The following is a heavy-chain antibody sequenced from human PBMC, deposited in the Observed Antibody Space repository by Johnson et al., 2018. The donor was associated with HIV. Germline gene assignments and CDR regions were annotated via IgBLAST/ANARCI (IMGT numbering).Heavy chain of an antibody. CDR3: ARGPPWGWELRRDAFDI. CDR2: INWNGGSI. Sequence: VQLVESGGGVVRPGGSLRLSCAASGFNFDDYAMSWVRQVPGKGLEGVSGINWNGGSIGYADSVKGRFTISSDNAKKSLYLQMNSLRDEDTALYYCARGPPWGWELRRDAFDIWGQGTMVTVSS. V-gene: IGHV3-20*04. D-gene: IGHD3-16*01. CDR1: GFNFDDYA. J-gene: IGHJ3*02.